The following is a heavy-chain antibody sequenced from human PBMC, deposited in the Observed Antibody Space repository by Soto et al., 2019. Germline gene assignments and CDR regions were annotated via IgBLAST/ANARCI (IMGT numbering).Heavy chain of an antibody. D-gene: IGHD3-16*01. J-gene: IGHJ6*03. V-gene: IGHV3-30*18. CDR1: GFSFSSYD. CDR3: AKDLKPGSRWSLGGVEHCMDV. Sequence: QVQLVESGGGVVQPGRSLRLSCVGSGFSFSSYDMNWVCQDPGTGLEWVALMSYDGSKKYYGDSVRGRVTISRDNSKNTMYLQMDHLRPEDTAIYYCAKDLKPGSRWSLGGVEHCMDVWGRGTTVSVSS. CDR2: MSYDGSKK.